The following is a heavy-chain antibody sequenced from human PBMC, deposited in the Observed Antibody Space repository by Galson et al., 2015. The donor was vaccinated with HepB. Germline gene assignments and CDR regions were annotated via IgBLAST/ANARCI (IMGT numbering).Heavy chain of an antibody. J-gene: IGHJ4*02. CDR1: GSIFTTYW. CDR2: IDPSDSYT. V-gene: IGHV5-10-1*01. D-gene: IGHD3-9*01. Sequence: QSGAEVKKPGESLRISCEGSGSIFTTYWISWVRQMPGKGLEWMGMIDPSDSYTTYNPSFQGHVTMSADKSTSTAYLQLNGLKASDTAMYYCARHRMTGKYFYFDSWGQGTLITVSS. CDR3: ARHRMTGKYFYFDS.